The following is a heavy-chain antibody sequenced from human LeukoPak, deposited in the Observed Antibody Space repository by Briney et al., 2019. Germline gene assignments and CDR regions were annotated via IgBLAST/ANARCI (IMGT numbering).Heavy chain of an antibody. CDR3: ARHYSYCSGGSCYPYYFDY. V-gene: IGHV4-61*02. CDR2: IYTSGST. CDR1: GGSISSGSYY. Sequence: SETLSLTCTVSGGSISSGSYYWSWIRQPAGKGLEWIGRIYTSGSTNYNPSIKSRVTISVDTSKNQFSLKLSSVTAADTAVYYCARHYSYCSGGSCYPYYFDYWGQGTLVTVSS. J-gene: IGHJ4*02. D-gene: IGHD2-15*01.